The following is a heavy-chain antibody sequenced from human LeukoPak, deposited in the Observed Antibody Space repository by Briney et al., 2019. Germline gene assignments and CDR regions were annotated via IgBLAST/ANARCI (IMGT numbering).Heavy chain of an antibody. CDR1: GDAISSSSYY. CDR2: IYYSGST. CDR3: ARQWVSDYYDNSGYYAIDY. Sequence: SETLSLTCTVSGDAISSSSYYWGWIRQPPGRGLEWIGTIYYSGSTYYNPSLKSRVTISVDTSENQFSLNLISVAAADTAVYYCARQWVSDYYDNSGYYAIDYWGQGTLVTVSS. V-gene: IGHV4-39*01. J-gene: IGHJ4*02. D-gene: IGHD3-22*01.